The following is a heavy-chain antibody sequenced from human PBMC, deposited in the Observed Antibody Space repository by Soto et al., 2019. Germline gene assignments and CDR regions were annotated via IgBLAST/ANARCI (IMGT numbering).Heavy chain of an antibody. Sequence: ASVKVSCKASGGTFSSYAISWVRQAPGQGLEWMGGIIPIFGTANYAQKFQGRVTITAGKSTSTAYMELSSLRSEDTAVYYCARDRVPNSSGYYFDYWGQGTLVTVSS. CDR2: IIPIFGTA. CDR1: GGTFSSYA. D-gene: IGHD3-22*01. CDR3: ARDRVPNSSGYYFDY. V-gene: IGHV1-69*06. J-gene: IGHJ4*02.